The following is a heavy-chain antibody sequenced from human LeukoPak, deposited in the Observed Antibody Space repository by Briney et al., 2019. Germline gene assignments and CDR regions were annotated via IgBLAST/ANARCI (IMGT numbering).Heavy chain of an antibody. D-gene: IGHD3-10*01. CDR1: GVSISSGDSY. V-gene: IGHV4-30-4*01. Sequence: SETLSLTCTVSGVSISSGDSYWSWIRQPPGKGLEWIGYIYYSGSTYYNPSLKSRVTISVDTSKNQFSLKLSSVTAADTAVYFCARLVRGVIGRVAWFHPWGQGTLVTVSS. J-gene: IGHJ5*02. CDR3: ARLVRGVIGRVAWFHP. CDR2: IYYSGST.